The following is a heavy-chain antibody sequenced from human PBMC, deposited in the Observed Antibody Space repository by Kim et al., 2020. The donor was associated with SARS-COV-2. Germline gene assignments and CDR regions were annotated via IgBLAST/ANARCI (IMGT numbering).Heavy chain of an antibody. V-gene: IGHV1-8*01. J-gene: IGHJ6*02. D-gene: IGHD6-19*01. Sequence: ASVKVSCKASGYTFTSYDINWVRQATGQGLEWMGWMNPNSGNTGYAQKFQGRVTMTRNTSISTASMELSSLRSEDTAVYYCARGPPRIAVAGYYYYYGMDVWGQGTTVTVSS. CDR2: MNPNSGNT. CDR1: GYTFTSYD. CDR3: ARGPPRIAVAGYYYYYGMDV.